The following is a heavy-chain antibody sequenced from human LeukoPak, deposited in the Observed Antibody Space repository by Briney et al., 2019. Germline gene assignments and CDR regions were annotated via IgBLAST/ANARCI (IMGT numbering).Heavy chain of an antibody. Sequence: GGSLRLSCAASGFTFSSYAMSWVRQAPGKGLEWVSAISGSGGSTYYADSVKGRFTISRDNSKNTLYLQMNSPRAEDTAVYYCASTMVRGVTHYYYYGMDVWGQGTTVTVSS. J-gene: IGHJ6*02. CDR3: ASTMVRGVTHYYYYGMDV. V-gene: IGHV3-23*01. CDR1: GFTFSSYA. CDR2: ISGSGGST. D-gene: IGHD3-10*01.